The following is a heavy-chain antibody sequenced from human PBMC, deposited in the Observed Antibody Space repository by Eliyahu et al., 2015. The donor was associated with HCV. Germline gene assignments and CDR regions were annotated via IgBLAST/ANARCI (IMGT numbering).Heavy chain of an antibody. Sequence: QVQLQESGPGLVKPSETLSLXCTVXGYSXXXGYYWGXXRQPPGKGLEWIGSIYHSGSTYYNPSLKSRVTISVDTSKNQFSLKLSSVTAADTAVYYCARAFTVTTFHYYYGMDVWGQGTTVTVSS. V-gene: IGHV4-38-2*02. J-gene: IGHJ6*02. CDR3: ARAFTVTTFHYYYGMDV. D-gene: IGHD4-11*01. CDR1: GYSXXXGYY. CDR2: IYHSGST.